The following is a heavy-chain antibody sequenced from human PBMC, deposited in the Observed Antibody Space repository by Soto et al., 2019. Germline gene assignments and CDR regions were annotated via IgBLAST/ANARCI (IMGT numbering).Heavy chain of an antibody. CDR3: ARQGFGALHGLVDA. V-gene: IGHV4-59*08. J-gene: IGHJ6*02. CDR1: GGSISSYH. D-gene: IGHD3-10*01. Sequence: QVQLQESGPGLVKPSETLSLSCTVSGGSISSYHWSWIRQTPGKGLEWIGYVHYSWGSNYNPSLKSQVAISLDTSKSKFSLKLRSVTATDTAVYYCARQGFGALHGLVDAWGQGTTVTVSS. CDR2: VHYSWGS.